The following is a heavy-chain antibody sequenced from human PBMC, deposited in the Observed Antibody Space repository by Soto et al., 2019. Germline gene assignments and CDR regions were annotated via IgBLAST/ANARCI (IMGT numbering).Heavy chain of an antibody. V-gene: IGHV4-39*01. CDR3: ARHWSYYDFWSGYYHPYYFDY. CDR1: GGSISSSSYY. Sequence: TSETLSLTCTVSGGSISSSSYYWGWIRQPPGKGLEWIGSIYYSGSTYYNPSLKSRVTISVDTSKNQFSLKLSSVTAADTAVYYCARHWSYYDFWSGYYHPYYFDYWGQGTLVTVSS. J-gene: IGHJ4*02. D-gene: IGHD3-3*01. CDR2: IYYSGST.